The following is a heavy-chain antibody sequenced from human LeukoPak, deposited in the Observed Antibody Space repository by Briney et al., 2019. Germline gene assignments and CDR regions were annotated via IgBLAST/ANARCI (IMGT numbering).Heavy chain of an antibody. CDR3: ARVQEVIDFWSGYPSGAFDI. CDR1: GYTFTGYY. V-gene: IGHV1-2*02. J-gene: IGHJ3*02. D-gene: IGHD3-3*01. Sequence: GASVKVSCKASGYTFTGYYMHWVRQAPGQGLEWMGWINPNSGGTNYAQKFQGRVTMTRDTSISTAYMELSRLRSDDTAVYYCARVQEVIDFWSGYPSGAFDIWGQGTMVTVSS. CDR2: INPNSGGT.